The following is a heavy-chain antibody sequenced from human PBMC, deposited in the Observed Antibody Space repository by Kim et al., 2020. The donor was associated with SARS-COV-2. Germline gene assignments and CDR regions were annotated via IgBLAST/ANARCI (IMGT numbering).Heavy chain of an antibody. CDR2: ISGSGGGT. Sequence: GGSMRLSCAASGFTFTSYTMSWVRQAPGKGLEWVSAISGSGGGTYYADSVKGRFTISRDNSKNTLHLQMNSLRAEDTAVYYCAKDKFTGSPGDLFDYWGQGTLVTVSS. V-gene: IGHV3-23*01. D-gene: IGHD2-21*02. CDR3: AKDKFTGSPGDLFDY. J-gene: IGHJ4*02. CDR1: GFTFTSYT.